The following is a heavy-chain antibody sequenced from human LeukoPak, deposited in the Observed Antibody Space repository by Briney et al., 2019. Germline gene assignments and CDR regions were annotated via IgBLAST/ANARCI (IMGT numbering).Heavy chain of an antibody. CDR2: IYYSGST. CDR1: GYSITNPYY. CDR3: ARGRMREATQSPHFDY. D-gene: IGHD5-24*01. J-gene: IGHJ4*02. V-gene: IGHV4-59*01. Sequence: PSETLSLTCTVSGYSITNPYYWSWIRQPPGKGLEWIGYIYYSGSTNYNPSLKSRVTISVDTSKNQFSLKLSSVTAADTAVYYCARGRMREATQSPHFDYWGQGTLVTVSS.